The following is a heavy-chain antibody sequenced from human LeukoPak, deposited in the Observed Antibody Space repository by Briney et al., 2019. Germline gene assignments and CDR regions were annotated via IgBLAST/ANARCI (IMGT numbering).Heavy chain of an antibody. CDR1: GGSISSGGYY. Sequence: SQTLSLTCTVSGGSISSGGYYWSWIRQHPGKGLEWIGYIYYSGSTYYNPSLKSRVTISVDTSKNQFSLKLSSVTAADTAVYYCASTTATTDGYYGMDVWGQGTTVTVSS. D-gene: IGHD4-11*01. CDR3: ASTTATTDGYYGMDV. J-gene: IGHJ6*02. V-gene: IGHV4-31*03. CDR2: IYYSGST.